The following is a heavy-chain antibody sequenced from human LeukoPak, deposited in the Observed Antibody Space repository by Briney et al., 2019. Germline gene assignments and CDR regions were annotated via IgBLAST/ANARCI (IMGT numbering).Heavy chain of an antibody. V-gene: IGHV4-39*07. CDR3: AREDSSGWSRNAFDI. J-gene: IGHJ3*02. CDR2: IYFSGTT. D-gene: IGHD6-19*01. Sequence: SETLSLSCSVSGVSISNSIHYWAWIRQPPGKGLEWIGSIYFSGTTNYNPSLKSRVTISVDTSRNQFSLKLSSVTAADTAVYYCAREDSSGWSRNAFDIWGQGTMVSVSS. CDR1: GVSISNSIHY.